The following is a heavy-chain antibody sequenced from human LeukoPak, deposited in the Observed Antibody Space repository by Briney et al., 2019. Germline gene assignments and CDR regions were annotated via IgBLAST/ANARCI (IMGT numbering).Heavy chain of an antibody. D-gene: IGHD6-19*01. J-gene: IGHJ4*02. CDR3: ARTSRVGSGWPPDY. CDR2: INPNSGGT. CDR1: GYTFTGYY. V-gene: IGHV1-2*02. Sequence: ASVKVSCKASGYTFTGYYMHWVRQAPGQGLEWMGWINPNSGGTNYAQKFQGRVTMTRDTSISTAYMELSRLRSDDTAVYYCARTSRVGSGWPPDYWGQGTRVTVSA.